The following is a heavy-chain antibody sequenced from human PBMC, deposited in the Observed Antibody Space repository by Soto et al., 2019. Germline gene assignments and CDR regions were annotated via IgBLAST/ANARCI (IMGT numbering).Heavy chain of an antibody. D-gene: IGHD3-22*01. CDR3: AKVMGPMIVVVITPAPEFDY. Sequence: GGSLRLSCAASGFTFSSYGMHWVRQAPGKGLEWVAVIWYDGSNKYYADSVKGRFTISRDNSKNTLYLQMSSLRAEDTAVYYCAKVMGPMIVVVITPAPEFDYWGQGTLVTVSS. J-gene: IGHJ4*02. CDR1: GFTFSSYG. V-gene: IGHV3-33*06. CDR2: IWYDGSNK.